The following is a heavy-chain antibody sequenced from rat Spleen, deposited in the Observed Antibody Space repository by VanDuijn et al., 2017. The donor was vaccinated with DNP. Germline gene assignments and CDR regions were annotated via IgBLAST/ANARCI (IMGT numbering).Heavy chain of an antibody. V-gene: IGHV5S23*01. Sequence: PGFTFSNYDMAWVRQAPTKGLEWVASISTSGEYAHYRDSVKGRFTISRDNVKNTLYLQMNSLRSEDTATYYCATGVYGGYEDWFANWGQGTLVTVSS. D-gene: IGHD1-11*01. J-gene: IGHJ3*01. CDR3: ATGVYGGYEDWFAN. CDR1: GFTFSNYD. CDR2: ISTSGEYA.